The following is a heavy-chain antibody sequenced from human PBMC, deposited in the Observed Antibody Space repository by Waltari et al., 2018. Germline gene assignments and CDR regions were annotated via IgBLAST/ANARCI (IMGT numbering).Heavy chain of an antibody. CDR3: ARRRNWNYEARFDP. J-gene: IGHJ5*02. V-gene: IGHV1-8*03. CDR1: GYTFTSYD. D-gene: IGHD1-7*01. Sequence: QVQLVQSGAEVKKPGASVKVSCKASGYTFTSYDINWVRQATVQGLEWMGWMNPNSGNTGYAQKFQGRVTITRNTSISTAYMELSSLRSEDTAVYYCARRRNWNYEARFDPWGQGTLVTVSS. CDR2: MNPNSGNT.